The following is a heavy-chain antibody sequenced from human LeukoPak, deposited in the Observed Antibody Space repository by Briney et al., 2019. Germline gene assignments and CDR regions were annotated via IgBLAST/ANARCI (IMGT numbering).Heavy chain of an antibody. CDR1: GFIVSGDF. V-gene: IGHV3-23*01. Sequence: GGSLRLSCAASGFIVSGDFMSWVRQAPGKGLEWVSAISGSGGSTYYADSVKGRFTISRDNSKNTLYLQMNSLRAEDTAVYYCAKGPGYSSSWYRAEYFQHWGQGTLVTVSS. CDR3: AKGPGYSSSWYRAEYFQH. CDR2: ISGSGGST. D-gene: IGHD6-13*01. J-gene: IGHJ1*01.